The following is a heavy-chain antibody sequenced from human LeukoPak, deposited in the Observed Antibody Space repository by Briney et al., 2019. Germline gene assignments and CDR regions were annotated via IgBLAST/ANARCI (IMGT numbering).Heavy chain of an antibody. D-gene: IGHD1-26*01. CDR3: ARAPLVGASEIDY. J-gene: IGHJ4*02. CDR1: GFTFSSYS. Sequence: GGSLGLSCAASGFTFSSYSMNWVRQAPGKGLEWVSSISSSSSYIYYADSVKGRFTISRDNAKNSLYLQMNSLRAEDTAVYYCARAPLVGASEIDYWGQGTLVTVSS. CDR2: ISSSSSYI. V-gene: IGHV3-21*01.